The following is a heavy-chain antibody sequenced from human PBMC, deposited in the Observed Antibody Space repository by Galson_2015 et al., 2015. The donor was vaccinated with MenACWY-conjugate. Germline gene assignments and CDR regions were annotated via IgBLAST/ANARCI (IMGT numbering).Heavy chain of an antibody. D-gene: IGHD3-9*01. Sequence: SVKVSCKASGYTFTLYAMHWVRQAPGQGLEWMGWINAGNGNTKYSQKFQDRVTITSDISASTVYMELRSLGSEDTAVYYCARGALPLAGYLKRDWFDPWGQGTLVTVSS. V-gene: IGHV1-3*01. CDR2: INAGNGNT. J-gene: IGHJ5*02. CDR1: GYTFTLYA. CDR3: ARGALPLAGYLKRDWFDP.